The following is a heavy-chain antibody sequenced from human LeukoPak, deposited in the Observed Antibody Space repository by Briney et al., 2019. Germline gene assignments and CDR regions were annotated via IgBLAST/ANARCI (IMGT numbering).Heavy chain of an antibody. V-gene: IGHV1-2*02. CDR1: GYTFTGYY. J-gene: IGHJ4*02. CDR3: ARTNLPSTIFGVVTY. Sequence: GASVKVSCKASGYTFTGYYMHWVRQAPGQGLEWMGWINPNSGGTNYAQKFQGRVTMTRDTSISTAYMELSRLRSDDTAVYYCARTNLPSTIFGVVTYWGQGTLVTVSS. CDR2: INPNSGGT. D-gene: IGHD3-3*01.